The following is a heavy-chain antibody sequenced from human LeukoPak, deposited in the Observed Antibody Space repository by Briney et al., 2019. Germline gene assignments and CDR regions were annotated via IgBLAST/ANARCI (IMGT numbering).Heavy chain of an antibody. V-gene: IGHV1-46*01. J-gene: IGHJ5*02. Sequence: ASVKVSCKASGYTFTSYYMHWVRQAPGQGLEWMGIINPSGGSTSYAQKFQGRVTMTRDTSTSTVYMELSSLRSEDTAVYYCARRTPGIAVAGTGKWFDPWGQGTLSPSPQ. CDR1: GYTFTSYY. CDR2: INPSGGST. D-gene: IGHD6-19*01. CDR3: ARRTPGIAVAGTGKWFDP.